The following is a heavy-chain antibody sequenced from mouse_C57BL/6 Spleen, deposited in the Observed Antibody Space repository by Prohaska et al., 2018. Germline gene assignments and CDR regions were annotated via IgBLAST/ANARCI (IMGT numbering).Heavy chain of an antibody. J-gene: IGHJ1*03. CDR3: RATMVTKRYFDV. D-gene: IGHD2-2*01. V-gene: IGHV1-26*01. Sequence: KQSHGQSLEWFGDINPNNGGTSYNQKFKGKATLTVDKSSSTAYMELRSLTSEDSAVYYFRATMVTKRYFDVWGTGTTVTVSS. CDR2: INPNNGGT.